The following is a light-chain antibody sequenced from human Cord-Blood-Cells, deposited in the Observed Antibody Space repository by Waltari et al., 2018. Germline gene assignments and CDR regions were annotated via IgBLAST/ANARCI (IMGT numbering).Light chain of an antibody. V-gene: IGLV2-23*01. CDR3: CSYAGSSSYV. CDR1: RRDVGSYNL. Sequence: QSALTQPASVSGSPGQSITIPCTGPRRDVGSYNLVPWYQQHPGKAPKLMIYEGSKRPSGVSNRFSGSKSGNTASLTISGLQAEDEADYYCCSYAGSSSYVFGTGTKVTVL. J-gene: IGLJ1*01. CDR2: EGS.